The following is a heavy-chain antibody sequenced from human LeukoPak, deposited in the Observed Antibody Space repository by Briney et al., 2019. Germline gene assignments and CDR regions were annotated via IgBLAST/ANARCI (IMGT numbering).Heavy chain of an antibody. CDR1: GGSISSYY. V-gene: IGHV4-59*01. Sequence: SETLSLTCTVAGGSISSYYRSWIRQPPGKGLERVGYIYYSGSTNYNPSPKSRATIPVTKPKNQFSLKLGSVTVADTAGSYLARGLWLRDYYYYYMDGWGKGATVSVS. J-gene: IGHJ6*03. CDR2: IYYSGST. CDR3: ARGLWLRDYYYYYMDG. D-gene: IGHD5-18*01.